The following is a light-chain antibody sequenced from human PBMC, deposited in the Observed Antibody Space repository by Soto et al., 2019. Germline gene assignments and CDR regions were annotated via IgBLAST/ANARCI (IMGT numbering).Light chain of an antibody. V-gene: IGKV2-30*01. CDR1: QGLVYSDENLY. CDR2: GVS. J-gene: IGKJ1*01. CDR3: MQGTHWPWT. Sequence: DVVMTQSPLSLPVTLGQSASISCRSSQGLVYSDENLYLNWIQQRPGHSPRRLIYGVSNRDSGVPDRFSGSGSGTDFTLKINRVEAEDVGVYYCMQGTHWPWTFGQGTKVEIK.